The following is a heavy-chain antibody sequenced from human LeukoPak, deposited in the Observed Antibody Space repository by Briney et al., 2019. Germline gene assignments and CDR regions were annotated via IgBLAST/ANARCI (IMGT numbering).Heavy chain of an antibody. CDR2: FDPEDGET. CDR1: GYSLTELS. J-gene: IGHJ4*02. CDR3: AAMYYDFWSAPLARDY. Sequence: ASVKVSCKISGYSLTELSMHWVRQAPGKGLEWMGGFDPEDGETIYAQKFQGRVTMTEDTSTDTAYMELSSLRSEDTAVYYCAAMYYDFWSAPLARDYWGQGTLVTVSS. D-gene: IGHD3-3*01. V-gene: IGHV1-24*01.